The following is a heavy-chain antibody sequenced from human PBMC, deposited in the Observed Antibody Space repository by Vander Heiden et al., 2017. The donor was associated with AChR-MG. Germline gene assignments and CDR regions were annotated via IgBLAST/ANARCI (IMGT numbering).Heavy chain of an antibody. D-gene: IGHD4-17*01. CDR2: ISSSSSYI. J-gene: IGHJ4*02. CDR1: GFTFSSYS. Sequence: EVQLVESGGGLVKPGGSLRLSCAASGFTFSSYSMNWVRQAPGKGLEWVSSISSSSSYIYDADSVKGRFTISRDNAKNSLYMQMNRMRAEDTAVYYCARWATVTVIDYWGQETLVTVSS. CDR3: ARWATVTVIDY. V-gene: IGHV3-21*01.